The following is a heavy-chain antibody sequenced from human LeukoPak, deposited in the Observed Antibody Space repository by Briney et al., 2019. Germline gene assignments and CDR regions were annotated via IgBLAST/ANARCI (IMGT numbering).Heavy chain of an antibody. CDR2: IWYDGGEK. V-gene: IGHV3-33*01. CDR1: GFTFSSLG. D-gene: IGHD7-27*01. Sequence: GGSLRLSCVASGFTFSSLGMHWVRQAPGKGLEGLAVIWYDGGEKYYADSVKGRFIISRDNSKNMLYLQMNSLRADDTAVYYCARWGNNKILDYWGQGTLVTVSS. CDR3: ARWGNNKILDY. J-gene: IGHJ4*02.